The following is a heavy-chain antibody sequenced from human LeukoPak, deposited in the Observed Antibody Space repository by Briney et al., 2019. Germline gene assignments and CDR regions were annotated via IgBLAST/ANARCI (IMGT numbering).Heavy chain of an antibody. CDR3: AKGPYSDSSEWFQY. V-gene: IGHV3-23*01. J-gene: IGHJ1*01. CDR2: IGGSGGTT. D-gene: IGHD6-13*01. CDR1: GFTFNRYA. Sequence: PGGALSVSCAASGFTFNRYAVSWVRQAPGEGLEWVSAIGGSGGTTYYADSVKGRFTISRDNSKNTLYLQMNSLRVEDTAVYFCAKGPYSDSSEWFQYWGQGTLVTVSS.